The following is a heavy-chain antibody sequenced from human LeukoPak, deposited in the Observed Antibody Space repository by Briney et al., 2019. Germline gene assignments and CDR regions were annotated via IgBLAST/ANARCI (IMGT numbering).Heavy chain of an antibody. CDR2: INHSGST. J-gene: IGHJ4*02. V-gene: IGHV4-34*01. D-gene: IGHD3-10*01. CDR1: GGSISSYY. Sequence: SETLSLTCTVSGGSISSYYWSWIRQPPGKGLEWIGEINHSGSTNYNPSLKSRVTISVDTSKNQFSLKLSSVTAADTAVYYCARQQEGSGGYFDYWGQGTLVTVSS. CDR3: ARQQEGSGGYFDY.